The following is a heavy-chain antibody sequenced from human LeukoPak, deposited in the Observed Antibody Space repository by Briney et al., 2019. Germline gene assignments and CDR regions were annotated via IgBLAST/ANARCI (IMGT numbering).Heavy chain of an antibody. V-gene: IGHV3-43*01. J-gene: IGHJ6*02. CDR3: AKEGFWSGYYSGSSYGMDV. Sequence: GGSLRLSCAASGFTFDDYTMHWVRQHPGKGLEWVSLISWDGGNTYYADSVKGRFTISRDNSKNSLYLQMNSLGTEDTALYYCAKEGFWSGYYSGSSYGMDVWGQGTTVTVSS. D-gene: IGHD3-3*01. CDR1: GFTFDDYT. CDR2: ISWDGGNT.